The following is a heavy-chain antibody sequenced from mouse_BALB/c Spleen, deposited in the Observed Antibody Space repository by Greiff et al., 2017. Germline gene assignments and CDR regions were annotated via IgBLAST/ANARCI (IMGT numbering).Heavy chain of an antibody. Sequence: QVQLKESGPGLVQPSQSLSITCTVSGFSLTSYGVHWVRQSPGKGLEWLGVIWSGGSTNYNAAFISRLSISKDNSKSQVFFKMNSLQANDTAIYYCARNYGSSYVDAMDYWGQGTSVTVSS. CDR3: ARNYGSSYVDAMDY. CDR2: IWSGGST. J-gene: IGHJ4*01. D-gene: IGHD1-1*01. CDR1: GFSLTSYG. V-gene: IGHV2-2*02.